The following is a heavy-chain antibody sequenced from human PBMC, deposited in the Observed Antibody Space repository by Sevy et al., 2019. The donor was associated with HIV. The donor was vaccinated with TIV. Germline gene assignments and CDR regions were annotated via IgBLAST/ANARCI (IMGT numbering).Heavy chain of an antibody. J-gene: IGHJ3*02. D-gene: IGHD2-2*01. CDR3: ARHCSGTSCSHAFDI. V-gene: IGHV4-34*01. CDR1: GGSFSGYY. Sequence: SETLSLTCAVYGGSFSGYYWSWIRQPPGKGLEWIGEINHSGSTNYNPSLKSRVTISGDTSKNQFSLKLSSVTAADTAVYYCARHCSGTSCSHAFDIWGPGTMVTVSS. CDR2: INHSGST.